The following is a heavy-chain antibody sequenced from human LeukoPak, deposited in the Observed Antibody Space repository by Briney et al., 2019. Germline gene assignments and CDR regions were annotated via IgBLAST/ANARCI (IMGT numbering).Heavy chain of an antibody. CDR2: IHTSGDT. J-gene: IGHJ5*02. CDR3: IVFGDPNH. D-gene: IGHD4-17*01. CDR1: GLTGSHNY. Sequence: GGSLRLSCAASGLTGSHNYVSWVRQAPGKGLEWVSAIHTSGDTCYADSVKGRFTISRDTSKNTLYLQISSLRVEDTAVYYRIVFGDPNHWGQGTLVTVSS. V-gene: IGHV3-53*01.